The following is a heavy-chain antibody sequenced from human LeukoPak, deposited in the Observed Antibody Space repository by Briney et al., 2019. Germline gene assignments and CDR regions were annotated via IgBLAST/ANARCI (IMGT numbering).Heavy chain of an antibody. CDR1: GFTFSSYD. D-gene: IGHD4-17*01. CDR2: IGTAGDT. Sequence: PGGSLRLSCTASGFTFSSYDMHWVRQVPGKGLEWVSGIGTAGDTYYPGSVKGRFTISRENAKNSLYLQMNSLRAGDTAVYYCARDEYGDYGCDRWGQGTLVTVSS. V-gene: IGHV3-13*04. CDR3: ARDEYGDYGCDR. J-gene: IGHJ5*02.